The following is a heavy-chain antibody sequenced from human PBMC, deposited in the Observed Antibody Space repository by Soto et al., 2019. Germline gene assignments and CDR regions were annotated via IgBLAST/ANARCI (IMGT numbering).Heavy chain of an antibody. J-gene: IGHJ3*02. Sequence: QAQLVQSGAEVKKPGASVKVSCKASGYTLSDYYMQWVRQAPGQGLEWMGWFNPNSGDTNYAQKFQGRVTMPGDTSLATAEIEMSSMQSDDAAVYYCAREGGSKAAAGAGNAAFDIWGQVTMVNVSA. CDR3: AREGGSKAAAGAGNAAFDI. V-gene: IGHV1-2*02. D-gene: IGHD6-13*01. CDR1: GYTLSDYY. CDR2: FNPNSGDT.